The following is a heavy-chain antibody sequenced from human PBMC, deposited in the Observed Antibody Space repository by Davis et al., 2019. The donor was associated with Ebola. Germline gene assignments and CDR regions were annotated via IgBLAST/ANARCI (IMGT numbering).Heavy chain of an antibody. D-gene: IGHD3-22*01. Sequence: MPSETLSLTCAFYGESFSAYYWSCIRQPPGKGLEWIGEINHSGSTNYNPSLESRVTISVDPSKNQFSLQLSSVTPEDTAVYYCARDPPYDQGYDYWGQGVLVTVSS. CDR2: INHSGST. CDR1: GESFSAYY. CDR3: ARDPPYDQGYDY. V-gene: IGHV4-34*01. J-gene: IGHJ4*02.